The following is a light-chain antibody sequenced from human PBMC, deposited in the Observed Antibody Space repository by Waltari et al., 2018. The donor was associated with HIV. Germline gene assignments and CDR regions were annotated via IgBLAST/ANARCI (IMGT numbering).Light chain of an antibody. CDR3: QQYGRSPRT. V-gene: IGKV3-20*01. CDR1: ESVGSAY. J-gene: IGKJ1*01. CDR2: GAS. Sequence: DIVLTQSPGTLSLSPGERASLSCRASESVGSAYLAWYQQKSGQAPRLLIYGASSRATGTPDRFSGAGSATDYTLTISRLEPEDFAVYYCQQYGRSPRTFGQGTKVTIK.